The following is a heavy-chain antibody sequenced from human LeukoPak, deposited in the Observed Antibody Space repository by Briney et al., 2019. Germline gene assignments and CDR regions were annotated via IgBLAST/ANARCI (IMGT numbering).Heavy chain of an antibody. CDR2: ISSSSSTI. CDR1: GFTFSSYS. J-gene: IGHJ6*02. CDR3: ARDRLDYGDYGAWDYYYYYGMDV. Sequence: GGSLRLSCAASGFTFSSYSMNWVRQAPGKGLEWVSYISSSSSTIYYADSVKGRFTISRDNAKNSLYLQMNSLRAEDTAVYYCARDRLDYGDYGAWDYYYYYGMDVWGQGTTVTVSS. V-gene: IGHV3-48*04. D-gene: IGHD4-17*01.